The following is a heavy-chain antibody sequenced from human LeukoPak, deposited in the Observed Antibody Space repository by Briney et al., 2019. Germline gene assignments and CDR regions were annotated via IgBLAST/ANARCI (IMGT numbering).Heavy chain of an antibody. Sequence: PGGSLRLSCAASGFTFSSYGMRWVRQAPGKGLEWVAVISYDGSNKYYADSVKGRFTISRDNSKNTLYLQMNSLRAEDTAVYYCAKVYYYDSSGYYRYYYYGMDVWGQGTTVTVSS. J-gene: IGHJ6*02. CDR2: ISYDGSNK. CDR3: AKVYYYDSSGYYRYYYYGMDV. CDR1: GFTFSSYG. V-gene: IGHV3-30*18. D-gene: IGHD3-22*01.